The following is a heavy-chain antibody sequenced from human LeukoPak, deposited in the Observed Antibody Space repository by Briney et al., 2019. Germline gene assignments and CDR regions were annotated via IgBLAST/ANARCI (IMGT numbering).Heavy chain of an antibody. CDR1: GGSISSSSYY. Sequence: PSETLSLTCTVSGGSISSSSYYWGWIRQPPGKGLEWIGSIYYSGSTYYNPSLKSRVTISVDTSKNQFSLKLSSVTAADTAVYYCARGHDELLWFGELLKALNGMDVWGQGTTVTVSS. D-gene: IGHD3-10*01. J-gene: IGHJ6*02. V-gene: IGHV4-39*01. CDR2: IYYSGST. CDR3: ARGHDELLWFGELLKALNGMDV.